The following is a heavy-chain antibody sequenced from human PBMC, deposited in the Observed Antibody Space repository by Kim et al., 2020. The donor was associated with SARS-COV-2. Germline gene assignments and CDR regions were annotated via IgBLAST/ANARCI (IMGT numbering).Heavy chain of an antibody. J-gene: IGHJ6*02. CDR1: GFAFSTSP. CDR3: ARGLGLVSPFYYYAMDI. V-gene: IGHV3-30-3*01. CDR2: VSYDGSNQ. D-gene: IGHD6-19*01. Sequence: GGSLRLSCTASGFAFSTSPMHWVRQAPGKGLEWVAVVSYDGSNQYYADSLKGRFTISRDNSENTLYLQMASLRAEDAAVYYCARGLGLVSPFYYYAMDIWGQGTTVTVSS.